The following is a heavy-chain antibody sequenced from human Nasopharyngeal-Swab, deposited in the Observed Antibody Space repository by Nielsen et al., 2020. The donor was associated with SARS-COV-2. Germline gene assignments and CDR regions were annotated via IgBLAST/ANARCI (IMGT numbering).Heavy chain of an antibody. CDR1: GYSISSGYY. V-gene: IGHV4-38-2*02. CDR2: IYHSGST. Sequence: SETLSLTCTVSGYSISSGYYWGWIRQPPGKGLEWIGSIYHSGSTYYNPSLKSRVTISVDTSKNQFSLKLSSVTAADTAVYYCARTEVGANLFDYWGQGTPVTVSS. J-gene: IGHJ4*02. CDR3: ARTEVGANLFDY. D-gene: IGHD1-26*01.